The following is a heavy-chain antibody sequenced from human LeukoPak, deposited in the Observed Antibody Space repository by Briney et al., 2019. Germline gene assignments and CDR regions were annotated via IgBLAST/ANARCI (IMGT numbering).Heavy chain of an antibody. D-gene: IGHD3-22*01. CDR2: INTNTGNP. CDR3: ARDPTFYYYDSSGDAFDI. V-gene: IGHV7-4-1*02. Sequence: ASVKVSCKASGYTFTSYAMNWVRQAPGQGLEWMGWINTNTGNPTYAQGFTGRFVFSLDTSVSTAYLQISSLKAEDTAVYYCARDPTFYYYDSSGDAFDIWGQGTMVTVSS. CDR1: GYTFTSYA. J-gene: IGHJ3*02.